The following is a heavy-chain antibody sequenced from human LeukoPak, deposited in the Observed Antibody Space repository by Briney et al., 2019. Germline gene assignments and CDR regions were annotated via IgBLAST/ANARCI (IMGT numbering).Heavy chain of an antibody. CDR2: INPNSGGT. D-gene: IGHD3-10*01. Sequence: ASVKVSCKASGYTFTGYYMHWVRQAPGQGREWMGWINPNSGGTNYAQKFQGRVTMTRDTSISTAYMELSRLRSDDTAVYYCARDDPRGWYYFDYWGQGTLVTVSS. J-gene: IGHJ4*02. CDR1: GYTFTGYY. V-gene: IGHV1-2*02. CDR3: ARDDPRGWYYFDY.